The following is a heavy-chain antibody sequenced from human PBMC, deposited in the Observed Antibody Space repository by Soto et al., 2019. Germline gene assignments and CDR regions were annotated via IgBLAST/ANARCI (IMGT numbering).Heavy chain of an antibody. CDR1: GFTVSSNY. CDR2: IYSGGST. V-gene: IGHV3-66*01. CDR3: ARCGDPDAFDI. Sequence: GGSLRVSCAASGFTVSSNYMSWGRQAPWKGLEWVSVIYSGGSTYYADSVKGRFTISRDNSKNTLYLQMNSLRAEDTAVYYCARCGDPDAFDIWGQGTMVTVSS. D-gene: IGHD4-17*01. J-gene: IGHJ3*02.